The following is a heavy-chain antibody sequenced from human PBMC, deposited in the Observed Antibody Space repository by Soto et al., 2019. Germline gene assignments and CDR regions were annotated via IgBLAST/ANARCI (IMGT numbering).Heavy chain of an antibody. J-gene: IGHJ3*02. Sequence: EVQLVESGGGFVQPGWSLRLSCAASGFTVSSNYMSWVRQAPGKWLEWVSGIYSGGRKYYADSVKGRFTISRDNSKNTLYLQINSLRAEDTAVYYCARYCSGGSCPRSAFDIWGQGTMVADS. V-gene: IGHV3-66*01. CDR1: GFTVSSNY. D-gene: IGHD2-15*01. CDR2: IYSGGRK. CDR3: ARYCSGGSCPRSAFDI.